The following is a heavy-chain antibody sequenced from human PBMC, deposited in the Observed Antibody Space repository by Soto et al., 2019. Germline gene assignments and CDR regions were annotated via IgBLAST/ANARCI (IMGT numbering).Heavy chain of an antibody. Sequence: SETLSLTCTVSGGSISSADYYWGWIRQPTGKGLEWIGYIYYGGSTYYNPSLRSRVTISVDTSNNQFSLKLNSVAAADTAVYYCASSPRGSGYFGGIDSWGQGTLVTVSS. CDR3: ASSPRGSGYFGGIDS. V-gene: IGHV4-30-4*01. CDR1: GGSISSADYY. J-gene: IGHJ4*02. D-gene: IGHD3-22*01. CDR2: IYYGGST.